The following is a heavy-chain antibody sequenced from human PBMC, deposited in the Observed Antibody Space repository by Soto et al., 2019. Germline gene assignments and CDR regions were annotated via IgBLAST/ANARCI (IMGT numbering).Heavy chain of an antibody. CDR2: INQSGSP. CDR1: SGTISSSNW. CDR3: AGMGMVAAHREFDP. J-gene: IGHJ5*02. D-gene: IGHD2-15*01. V-gene: IGHV4-4*02. Sequence: QVQLHESGPGLVKPSGTLSLTCAVSSGTISSSNWWTWVRQPPGKGLEWIGEINQSGSPNYNPSLRSRVTISVDKSKSKFFLKLSSVTAADTAIYYCAGMGMVAAHREFDPWGQGTLVTVSS.